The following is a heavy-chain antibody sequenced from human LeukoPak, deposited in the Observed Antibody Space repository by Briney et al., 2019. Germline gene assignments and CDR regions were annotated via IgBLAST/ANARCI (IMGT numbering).Heavy chain of an antibody. V-gene: IGHV4-59*01. CDR1: GGSISSYF. J-gene: IGHJ4*02. Sequence: SETLSLTCTVSGGSISSYFWTWIRQPPGKGLEWIGCIYSNGSTAYNPPLKSRVTISIDTSKTKFSLRLSSVTAADAAVYYCARARWPDRYYFEYWGRGTLVSVSS. CDR3: ARARWPDRYYFEY. CDR2: IYSNGST. D-gene: IGHD4-23*01.